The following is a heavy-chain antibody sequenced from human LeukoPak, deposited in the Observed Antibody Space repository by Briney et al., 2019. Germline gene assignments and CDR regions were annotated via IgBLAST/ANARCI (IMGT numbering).Heavy chain of an antibody. CDR3: ARGEYSSGWCFDY. CDR1: GGTFSSYA. CDR2: IIPTFGTA. V-gene: IGHV1-69*05. Sequence: SVKVSCKASGGTFSSYAISWVRQAPGQGLEWMGGIIPTFGTANYAQKFQGRVTITTDESTSTAYMELSSLRSEDTAVYYCARGEYSSGWCFDYWGQGTLVTVSS. J-gene: IGHJ4*02. D-gene: IGHD6-19*01.